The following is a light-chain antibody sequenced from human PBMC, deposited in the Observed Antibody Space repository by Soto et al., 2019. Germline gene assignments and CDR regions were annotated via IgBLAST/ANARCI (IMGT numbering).Light chain of an antibody. Sequence: DIQLTQSPSSLSASVGDSVTITCRASQDVNIYLAWFQQRPGQAPRSLIYATSTLPSGVPAKFSGSGSGTDFTLTISSLEPEDFAAYYCQQHSSWRVTLGGGTKVDIK. CDR1: QDVNIY. V-gene: IGKV1-16*02. CDR2: ATS. CDR3: QQHSSWRVT. J-gene: IGKJ4*01.